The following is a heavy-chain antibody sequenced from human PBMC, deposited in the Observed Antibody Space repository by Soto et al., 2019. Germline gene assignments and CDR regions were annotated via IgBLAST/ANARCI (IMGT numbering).Heavy chain of an antibody. D-gene: IGHD7-27*01. CDR2: IDPSRTEI. CDR1: GFTFGAFS. J-gene: IGHJ4*02. Sequence: GESLKISCAASGFTFGAFSLSWVRQAPGKGLEWVSSIDPSRTEIHYADSVEGRFSISRDNARSSLYLQMISLRVEDTAVYYCTRDYLTGDPREAFDSWGQGTLVT. CDR3: TRDYLTGDPREAFDS. V-gene: IGHV3-21*01.